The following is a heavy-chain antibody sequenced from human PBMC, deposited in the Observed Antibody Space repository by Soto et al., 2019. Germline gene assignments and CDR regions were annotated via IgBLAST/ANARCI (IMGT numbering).Heavy chain of an antibody. J-gene: IGHJ6*02. CDR1: GGSISSSSYY. Sequence: SETLYLTCTVSGGSISSSSYYWGWIRQPPGKGLEWIGSIYYSGSTYYNPSLKSRVTISVDTSKNQFSLKLSSVTAADTAVYYCARRYYCQLALYYYCCMDFWCQGITVTVSS. CDR2: IYYSGST. D-gene: IGHD1-26*01. CDR3: ARRYYCQLALYYYCCMDF. V-gene: IGHV4-39*01.